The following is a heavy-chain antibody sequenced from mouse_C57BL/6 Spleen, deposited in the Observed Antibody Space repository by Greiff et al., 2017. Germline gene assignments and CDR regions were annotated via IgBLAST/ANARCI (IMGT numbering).Heavy chain of an antibody. V-gene: IGHV1-19*01. D-gene: IGHD2-1*01. CDR2: INPYNGGT. J-gene: IGHJ3*01. CDR1: GYTFTDYY. Sequence: VQLKESGPVLVKPGASVKMSCKASGYTFTDYYMNWVKQSHGKSLEWIGVINPYNGGTSYNQKFKGKATLTVDKSTSTAYMDLNSLASYASAYYSCTRNGNYWVAYWGQGTLVTVSA. CDR3: TRNGNYWVAY.